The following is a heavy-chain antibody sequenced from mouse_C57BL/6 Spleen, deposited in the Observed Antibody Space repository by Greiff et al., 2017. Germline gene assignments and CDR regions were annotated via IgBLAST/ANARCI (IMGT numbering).Heavy chain of an antibody. CDR2: IWSGGST. D-gene: IGHD4-1*01. J-gene: IGHJ4*01. CDR1: GFSLTSYG. CDR3: ARNWDGYAMDY. V-gene: IGHV2-2*01. Sequence: VQLQQSGPGLVQPSQSLSITCTVSGFSLTSYGVHWVRQSPGKGLEWLGVIWSGGSTDDNAAFISRLSISKDNSKSQVFFKMNSLQADDTAIYYCARNWDGYAMDYWGQGTSVTVSS.